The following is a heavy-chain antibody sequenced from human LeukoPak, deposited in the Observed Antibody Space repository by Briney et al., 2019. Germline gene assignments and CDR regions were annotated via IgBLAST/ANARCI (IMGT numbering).Heavy chain of an antibody. Sequence: SETLSLTCTVSGGSISSYYWSWIRQPPGKGLEWIGYIYYSGSTNYNPSLKSRVTISVDTSKNQFSLKLSSVTAADTAVYYCARAKHGIIDYWGQGTLVTVSS. J-gene: IGHJ4*02. CDR3: ARAKHGIIDY. CDR2: IYYSGST. CDR1: GGSISSYY. D-gene: IGHD1-14*01. V-gene: IGHV4-59*01.